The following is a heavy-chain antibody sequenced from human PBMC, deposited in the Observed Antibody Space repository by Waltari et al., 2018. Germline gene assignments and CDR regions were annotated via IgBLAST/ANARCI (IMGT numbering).Heavy chain of an antibody. J-gene: IGHJ3*02. D-gene: IGHD6-13*01. CDR2: IYYSGST. CDR3: ARFIAAPQSPAFDI. CDR1: GGSISRHY. V-gene: IGHV4-59*11. Sequence: QVQLQESGPGLVKPPATLSLTCTVSGGSISRHYWSWIRQPPGKGLEWIGYIYYSGSTNYNPSLKSRVTISVDTSKNQFSLKLSSVTAADTAVYYCARFIAAPQSPAFDIWGQGTMVTVSS.